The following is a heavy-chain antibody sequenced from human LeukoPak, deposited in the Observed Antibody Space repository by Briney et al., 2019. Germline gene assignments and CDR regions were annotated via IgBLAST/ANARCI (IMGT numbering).Heavy chain of an antibody. V-gene: IGHV3-23*01. CDR3: AKSPDHRGYFAAFDY. CDR2: ISGSGGST. CDR1: GFTFSSYA. Sequence: GGSLRLSCAASGFTFSSYAMSWVRQAPGKGLEWVSVISGSGGSTYYADSVKGRFTISRDNSKNTTYLQMNSLRAEDTAIYYCAKSPDHRGYFAAFDYWGQGTLVTVSS. D-gene: IGHD3-22*01. J-gene: IGHJ4*02.